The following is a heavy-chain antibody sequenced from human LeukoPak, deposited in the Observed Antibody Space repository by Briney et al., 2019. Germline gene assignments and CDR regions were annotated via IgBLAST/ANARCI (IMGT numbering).Heavy chain of an antibody. CDR3: ARAPRGYSYGYLDF. J-gene: IGHJ4*02. CDR1: GYTFTSYG. CDR2: ISGYNGNT. Sequence: ASVKVSCKASGYTFTSYGISWVRQAPGQGLEWMGWISGYNGNTNYAQKVQGRVNMTTDISTSTAYMELRSLRSDDTAVYYCARAPRGYSYGYLDFWGQESLVTVSS. V-gene: IGHV1-18*04. D-gene: IGHD5-18*01.